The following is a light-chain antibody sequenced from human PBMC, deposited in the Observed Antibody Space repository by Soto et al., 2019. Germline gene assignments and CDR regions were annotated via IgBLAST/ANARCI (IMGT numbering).Light chain of an antibody. CDR3: CSYAGSSTFGE. CDR2: EGS. V-gene: IGLV2-23*03. Sequence: QSALTQPASVSGSPGQSITISCTGTSSDVGSYNLVSWYQQHPGKAPKLMIYEGSKRPSGVSNRFSGSKSGNTASLTISGLQAEDEADYYCCSYAGSSTFGEFGGGTKLTVL. CDR1: SSDVGSYNL. J-gene: IGLJ2*01.